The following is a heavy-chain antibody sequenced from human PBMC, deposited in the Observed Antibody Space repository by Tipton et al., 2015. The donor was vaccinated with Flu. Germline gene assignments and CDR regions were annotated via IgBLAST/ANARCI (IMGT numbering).Heavy chain of an antibody. CDR2: ISNDGSSY. CDR3: ARDRKYYYDSSTYHSGAPAEYFQY. CDR1: GFSFSGFA. V-gene: IGHV3-30*04. J-gene: IGHJ1*01. Sequence: RSLRLSCAASGFSFSGFAVHWVRQAPGAGLEWVAVISNDGSSYFYADSVKGRFTISRDNSKNMLSLQMNSLRVEDTAVYYCARDRKYYYDSSTYHSGAPAEYFQYWGRGTLVTVSS. D-gene: IGHD3-22*01.